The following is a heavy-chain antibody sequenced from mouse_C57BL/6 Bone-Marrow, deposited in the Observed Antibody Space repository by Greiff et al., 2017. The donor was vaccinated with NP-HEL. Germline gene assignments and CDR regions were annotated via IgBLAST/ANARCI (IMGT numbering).Heavy chain of an antibody. CDR3: ARGGNYYGYYFDY. CDR1: GYSITSGYY. Sequence: EVKLMESGPGLVKPSQSLSLTCSVTGYSITSGYYWNWIRQFPGNKLEWMGYISYDGSNNYNPSLKNPISITRDTSKNQFVLKLNSVTTEDTATYYCARGGNYYGYYFDYWGQGTTLTVSS. V-gene: IGHV3-6*01. D-gene: IGHD1-1*01. J-gene: IGHJ2*01. CDR2: ISYDGSN.